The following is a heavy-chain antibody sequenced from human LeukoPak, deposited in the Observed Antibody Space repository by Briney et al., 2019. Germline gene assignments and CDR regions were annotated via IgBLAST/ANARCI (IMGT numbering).Heavy chain of an antibody. CDR3: ANKPAGFDP. Sequence: PGGSLRLSCGASGFIVSSNYMSWVRQAPGKGLEWVSVIYSGGSTHYADSVKGRFTISRDNSKNTVYLQMNSLTAEDTAVYYCANKPAGFDPWGQGTLVTVSS. V-gene: IGHV3-53*01. CDR2: IYSGGST. D-gene: IGHD1-14*01. J-gene: IGHJ5*02. CDR1: GFIVSSNY.